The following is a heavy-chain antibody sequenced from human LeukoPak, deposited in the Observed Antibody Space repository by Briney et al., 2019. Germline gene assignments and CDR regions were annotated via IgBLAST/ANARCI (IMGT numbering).Heavy chain of an antibody. CDR3: ARHHVVVIAIIDY. V-gene: IGHV4-38-2*01. CDR1: GYSISSGYY. CDR2: IYHSGST. D-gene: IGHD2-21*01. Sequence: PSETLSLTCAVSGYSISSGYYWGWIRQPPGKGLEWIGSIYHSGSTYYNPSLKSRVTISVDTSKNQFSLKLSSVTAADTAVYYCARHHVVVIAIIDYWGQGTLVTVSS. J-gene: IGHJ4*02.